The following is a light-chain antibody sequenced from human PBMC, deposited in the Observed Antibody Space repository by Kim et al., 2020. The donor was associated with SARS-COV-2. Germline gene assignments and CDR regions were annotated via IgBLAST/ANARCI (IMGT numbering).Light chain of an antibody. CDR2: GAG. CDR3: QQYNNCPPWA. Sequence: PGERATPPCTARQSVSSSIAWSQQKPDQAPGPLVYGAGTRATAIGARFSVSGSGTEFTLTLSSLHSEDFAVYYCQQYNNCPPWAFGQGTKVDIK. J-gene: IGKJ1*01. CDR1: QSVSSS. V-gene: IGKV3D-15*01.